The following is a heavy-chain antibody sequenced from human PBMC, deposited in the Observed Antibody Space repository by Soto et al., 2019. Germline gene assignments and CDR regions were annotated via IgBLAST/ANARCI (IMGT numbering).Heavy chain of an antibody. CDR2: IYYTGDT. CDR1: GDSMTSGGYY. V-gene: IGHV4-31*03. Sequence: SETLSLTCSVSGDSMTSGGYYWSWVRHHPGKGLEWVGSIYYTGDTYFNASLKSRITVSMAASKNEFSLKLTSVTSADTAVYFCARGAPRPRDVPTYFHAWGQGTLVTVSS. J-gene: IGHJ5*02. CDR3: ARGAPRPRDVPTYFHA. D-gene: IGHD6-25*01.